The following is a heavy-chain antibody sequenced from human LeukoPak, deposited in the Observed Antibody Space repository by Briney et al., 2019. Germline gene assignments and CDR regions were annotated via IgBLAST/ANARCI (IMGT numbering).Heavy chain of an antibody. V-gene: IGHV3-11*01. J-gene: IGHJ4*02. CDR2: ISSSGSTI. Sequence: PGGSLRLSRAASGFTFSDYYMSWIRQAPGKGLEWVSYISSSGSTIYYADSVKGRFTISRDNAKNSLYLQMNSLRAEDTAVYYCASIGYCSGGSCYGTGAFDYWGQGTLSPSPQ. D-gene: IGHD2-15*01. CDR1: GFTFSDYY. CDR3: ASIGYCSGGSCYGTGAFDY.